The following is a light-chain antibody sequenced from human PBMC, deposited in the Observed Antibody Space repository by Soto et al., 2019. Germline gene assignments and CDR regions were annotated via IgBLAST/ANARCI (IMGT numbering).Light chain of an antibody. CDR3: QQSYDTPPT. CDR2: LGS. Sequence: DIVMTQSPLSLPVTPGEPASISCRSSQSLLHSNGYNYLDWYLQKPGQSPQLLIYLGSNRASGVPDRFSGSGSGTDFTLTISSLQPEDFATYYCQQSYDTPPTFGQGTKVDIK. CDR1: QSLLHSNGYNY. V-gene: IGKV2-28*01. J-gene: IGKJ1*01.